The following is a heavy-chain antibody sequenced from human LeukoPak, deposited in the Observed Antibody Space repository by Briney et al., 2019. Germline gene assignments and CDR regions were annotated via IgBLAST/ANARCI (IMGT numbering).Heavy chain of an antibody. CDR1: GFTFSDYS. Sequence: PGGSLRLSCAASGFTFSDYSMNWVRQAPGKGLEWGSYISSSSLFINYADSVKGRFTVSRDNAKNSLFLQMNSLRAEDTAVYYCVREAYEYHSDYWGQGTLVTVSS. CDR2: ISSSSLFI. CDR3: VREAYEYHSDY. V-gene: IGHV3-21*06. D-gene: IGHD5-12*01. J-gene: IGHJ4*02.